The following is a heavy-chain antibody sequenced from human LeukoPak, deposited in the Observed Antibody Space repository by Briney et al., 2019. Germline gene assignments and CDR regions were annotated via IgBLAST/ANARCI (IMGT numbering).Heavy chain of an antibody. J-gene: IGHJ4*02. CDR1: GFTFSDSY. CDR3: SRDPRLLDY. V-gene: IGHV3-11*04. CDR2: ISNGGSTI. Sequence: GGSLRLSCAASGFTFSDSYMSWIRQAPGKGLEWLSYISNGGSTIYYADSVKGRLTISRDNAHNSLYLQMNSLRVEDSAVYYCSRDPRLLDYWGQGTLVTVSS.